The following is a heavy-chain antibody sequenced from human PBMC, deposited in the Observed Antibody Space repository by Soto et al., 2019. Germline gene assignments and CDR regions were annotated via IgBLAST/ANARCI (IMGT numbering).Heavy chain of an antibody. D-gene: IGHD3-16*01. CDR2: INVDDGKT. CDR1: GFTFSSYG. Sequence: QVQLVQSGAEVKKPGASVKVSCKTSGFTFSSYGISWVRQAPGQGLEWMGWINVDDGKTYHAQKIQGRVTMTTDTATSTAYMELRSLRSDDTPLSCCAMSPGERVVEHWAQGTLVIVSS. V-gene: IGHV1-18*01. CDR3: AMSPGERVVEH. J-gene: IGHJ1*01.